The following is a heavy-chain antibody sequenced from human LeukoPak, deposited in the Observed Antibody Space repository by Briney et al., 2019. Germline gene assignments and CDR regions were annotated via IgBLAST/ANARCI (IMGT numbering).Heavy chain of an antibody. J-gene: IGHJ5*02. CDR1: GFTFSSYA. CDR3: AKDWRRWFGEIGWFDR. Sequence: LTGGSLRLSCAASGFTFSSYAMSWVRQAPGKGLEWVSAISGSGGSTYYADSVKGRFTISRDNSKNTLYLQMNSLRAEDTAVYYCAKDWRRWFGEIGWFDRWGQGTLVTVSS. D-gene: IGHD3-10*01. CDR2: ISGSGGST. V-gene: IGHV3-23*01.